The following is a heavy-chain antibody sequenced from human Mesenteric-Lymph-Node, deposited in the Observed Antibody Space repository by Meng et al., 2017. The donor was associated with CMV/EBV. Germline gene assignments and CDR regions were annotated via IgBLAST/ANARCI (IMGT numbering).Heavy chain of an antibody. CDR1: GFTFSYYW. CDR2: IKQDGSEE. CDR3: ARGFDNFWSGYHYYYGMDV. Sequence: GGSLRLSCAASGFTFSYYWMSWVRQAPGKGLEWVASIKQDGSEEYYVDSVKGRFTISKDNAKNSLYLQMNSLRAEDTAVYFCARGFDNFWSGYHYYYGMDVWGQGTTVTVSS. V-gene: IGHV3-7*03. J-gene: IGHJ6*02. D-gene: IGHD3-3*01.